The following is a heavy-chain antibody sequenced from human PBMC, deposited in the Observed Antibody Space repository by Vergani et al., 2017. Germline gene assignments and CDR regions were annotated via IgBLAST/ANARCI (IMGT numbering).Heavy chain of an antibody. J-gene: IGHJ5*02. D-gene: IGHD5-12*01. CDR3: ARMEWLQNWFDP. Sequence: QVQLQQWGAGLLKPSETLSLTCAVYGGSFSGYYWSWIRQPPGKGLEWIGEINHSGSTNYNPSLKSRVTISVDTSKNQFSLKLSSVTAADTAVYYCARMEWLQNWFDPWGQGTLVTVSS. CDR2: INHSGST. CDR1: GGSFSGYY. V-gene: IGHV4-34*01.